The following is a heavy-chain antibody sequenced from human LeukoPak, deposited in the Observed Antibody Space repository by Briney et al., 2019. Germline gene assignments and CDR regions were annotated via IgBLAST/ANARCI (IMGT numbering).Heavy chain of an antibody. CDR2: ISGSGGST. V-gene: IGHV3-23*01. CDR3: ARVVDTHFDY. Sequence: GGSLRLSCAATGFTVSNTYMSWVRQAPGKGLEWVSAISGSGGSTYYADSVKGWFTISRDNSKNTVYLQMNSLRAEDTAVYYCARVVDTHFDYWGQGTLVTVSS. J-gene: IGHJ4*02. CDR1: GFTVSNTY. D-gene: IGHD5-18*01.